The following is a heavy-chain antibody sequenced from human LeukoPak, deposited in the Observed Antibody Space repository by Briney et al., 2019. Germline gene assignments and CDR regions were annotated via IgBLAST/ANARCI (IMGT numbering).Heavy chain of an antibody. Sequence: GGSLRLSCAASGFTFSSYGMSWVRQAPGKGLEWVSGIVGSGASTYYADSVKGRFTISRDNSKNTLYLQMNSLRAEDTAVYYCAAGRSCGGNCYLDNWGQGTLVTASS. CDR3: AAGRSCGGNCYLDN. CDR1: GFTFSSYG. CDR2: IVGSGAST. V-gene: IGHV3-23*01. J-gene: IGHJ4*02. D-gene: IGHD2-21*02.